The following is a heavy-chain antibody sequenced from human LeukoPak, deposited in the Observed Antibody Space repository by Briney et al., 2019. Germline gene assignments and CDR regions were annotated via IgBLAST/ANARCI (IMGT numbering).Heavy chain of an antibody. D-gene: IGHD4/OR15-4a*01. Sequence: SETLSLTCSFSGGSISNYYWSWVRQPPGKGLEWIGYIYYSGSTDYNPSLKSRVTISIDTSKNHFSLRLSSVAAADTASYYCARGYDYGPNYYFDYWGQGALVTVSS. CDR1: GGSISNYY. J-gene: IGHJ4*02. V-gene: IGHV4-59*01. CDR3: ARGYDYGPNYYFDY. CDR2: IYYSGST.